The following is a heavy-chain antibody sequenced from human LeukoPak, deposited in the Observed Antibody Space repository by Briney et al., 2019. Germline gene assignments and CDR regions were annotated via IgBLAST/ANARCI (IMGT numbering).Heavy chain of an antibody. CDR1: GFTFGDYA. CDR2: IRSKAYGGTT. Sequence: GGSLRLSCTASGFTFGDYAMSWVRQAPGKGLEGVGFIRSKAYGGTTEYAASVKGRFTISRDDSKSIAYLQMNSLKTEDTAVYYCTTYYDFWSGYYTVDYWGQGTLVTVSS. J-gene: IGHJ4*02. V-gene: IGHV3-49*04. CDR3: TTYYDFWSGYYTVDY. D-gene: IGHD3-3*01.